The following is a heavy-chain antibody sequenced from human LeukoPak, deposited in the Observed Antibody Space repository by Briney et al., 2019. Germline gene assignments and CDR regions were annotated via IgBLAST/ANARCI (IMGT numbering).Heavy chain of an antibody. V-gene: IGHV3-23*01. CDR3: GKNRYSGSLSPFDI. Sequence: XXPXXGXXXXXAISGGCGNTYYADSVKGRFTISRDNSKNTLYLQMNSLRAEDTAVYYCGKNRYSGSLSPFDIWGQGTMVTVSS. CDR2: ISGGCGNT. D-gene: IGHD1-26*01. J-gene: IGHJ3*02.